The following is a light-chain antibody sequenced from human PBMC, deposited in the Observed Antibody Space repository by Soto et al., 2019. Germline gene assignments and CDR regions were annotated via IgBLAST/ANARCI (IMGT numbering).Light chain of an antibody. CDR1: SSDVGGYNY. Sequence: QSALTQPASVSGSPGQSITISCTGTSSDVGGYNYVSWYQQHPGKAPKLMIYDVSNRPSGVSNRFSGSKSGNTACLTISGLQAEDEADYYCSSYTSSSTLGVFGTGTKLTVL. CDR3: SSYTSSSTLGV. CDR2: DVS. V-gene: IGLV2-14*01. J-gene: IGLJ1*01.